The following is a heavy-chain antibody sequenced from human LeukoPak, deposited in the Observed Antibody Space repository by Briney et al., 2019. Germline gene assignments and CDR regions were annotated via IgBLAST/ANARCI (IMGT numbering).Heavy chain of an antibody. CDR3: TTTHYDDYVLVGFDY. J-gene: IGHJ4*02. V-gene: IGHV3-15*01. CDR2: IKSKTDGGTT. D-gene: IGHD4-17*01. Sequence: KAGGSLRLSCAASGFTFSNAWMSWVRQAPGKGLEWVGRIKSKTDGGTTDYAAPVKGRFTISRDDSKNTLYLQMNSLKTEDTAVYYCTTTHYDDYVLVGFDYWGQGTLVTVSS. CDR1: GFTFSNAW.